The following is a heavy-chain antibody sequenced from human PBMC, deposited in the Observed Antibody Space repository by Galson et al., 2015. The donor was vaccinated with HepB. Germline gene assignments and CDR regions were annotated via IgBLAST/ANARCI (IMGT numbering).Heavy chain of an antibody. V-gene: IGHV7-4-1*02. CDR1: GYTFTDYV. D-gene: IGHD3-3*01. CDR2: MNSNTGKP. Sequence: SVKVSCKASGYTFTDYVVNWVRQAPGQGLEWMGWMNSNTGKPTYAPGFAGRFVFSLDTSVTTAYLQISSLDTDDTAVYYCARSPLRFLDWLPYYDYYYMDVWDEGTTVTVSS. CDR3: ARSPLRFLDWLPYYDYYYMDV. J-gene: IGHJ6*03.